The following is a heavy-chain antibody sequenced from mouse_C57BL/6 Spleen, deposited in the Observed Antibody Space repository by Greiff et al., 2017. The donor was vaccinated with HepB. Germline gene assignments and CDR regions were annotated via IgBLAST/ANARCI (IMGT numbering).Heavy chain of an antibody. CDR2: INPGSGGT. V-gene: IGHV1-54*01. D-gene: IGHD4-1*01. Sequence: VHLVESGAELVRPGTSVKVSCKASGYAFTNYLIEWVKQRPGQGLEWIGVINPGSGGTNYNEKFKGKATLTADKSSSTAYMQLSSLTSEDSAVYFCARSRDLTGDYYAMDYWGQGTSVTVSS. CDR3: ARSRDLTGDYYAMDY. J-gene: IGHJ4*01. CDR1: GYAFTNYL.